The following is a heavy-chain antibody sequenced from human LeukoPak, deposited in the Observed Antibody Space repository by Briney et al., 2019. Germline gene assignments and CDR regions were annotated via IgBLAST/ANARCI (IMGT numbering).Heavy chain of an antibody. D-gene: IGHD6-19*01. CDR2: INPSGGST. CDR3: ARDFISSGPFDY. V-gene: IGHV1-46*01. Sequence: ASVKVSCKASGYTFTSHFMHWMRQAPGQGLEWMGIINPSGGSTSCAQKFQGRLTMTRDTSTSTVYMELSSLRSEDTAVYYCARDFISSGPFDYWGQGTLVTVSS. J-gene: IGHJ4*02. CDR1: GYTFTSHF.